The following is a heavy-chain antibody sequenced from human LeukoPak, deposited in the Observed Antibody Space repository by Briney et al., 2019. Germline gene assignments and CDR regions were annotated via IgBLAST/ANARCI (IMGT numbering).Heavy chain of an antibody. J-gene: IGHJ4*02. V-gene: IGHV3-20*04. CDR2: ISRNGGST. CDR1: GFTFDDYA. Sequence: RPGGSLRLSCAASGFTFDDYAMSWVRQGPGKGLEWVSGISRNGGSTGYADSVKGRFTISRDNAKNSLYLQMNSLRAEDTALYYCARALDSNGYHRPFDYWGQGTVVTVSS. CDR3: ARALDSNGYHRPFDY. D-gene: IGHD3-22*01.